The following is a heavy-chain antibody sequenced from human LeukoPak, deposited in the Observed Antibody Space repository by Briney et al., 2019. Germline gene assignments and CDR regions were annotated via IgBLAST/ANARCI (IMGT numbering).Heavy chain of an antibody. CDR2: VNTDGRST. D-gene: IGHD1-1*01. J-gene: IGHJ4*02. CDR1: GFTFSSYW. CDR3: ASWGTQGMYKFDH. V-gene: IGHV3-74*01. Sequence: GGSLRLSCAASGFTFSSYWMHWVRQAPGKGLVWVSRVNTDGRSTSYADSVKGRFTISRDNAKNTLSLQMNSLRAGDTAVYYCASWGTQGMYKFDHWGQGTLVTVSS.